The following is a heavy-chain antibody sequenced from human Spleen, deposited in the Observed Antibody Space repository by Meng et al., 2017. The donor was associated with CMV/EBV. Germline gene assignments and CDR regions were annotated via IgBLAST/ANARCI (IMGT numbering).Heavy chain of an antibody. CDR2: IYYSGNT. CDR3: ARDTENDFNAFDI. Sequence: SETLSLTCSVSGGSISSYYWSWMRQPPGKGLEWIGYIYYSGNTNYNPSLKSRVTISTDRSKNQFSLKLRSVTAADTAGYYCARDTENDFNAFDIWGRGTMVTVSS. J-gene: IGHJ3*02. CDR1: GGSISSYY. V-gene: IGHV4-59*01. D-gene: IGHD3-3*01.